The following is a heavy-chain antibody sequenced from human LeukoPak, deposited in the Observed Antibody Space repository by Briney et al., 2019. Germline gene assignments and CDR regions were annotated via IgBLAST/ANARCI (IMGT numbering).Heavy chain of an antibody. D-gene: IGHD2/OR15-2a*01. V-gene: IGHV3-23*01. Sequence: GGSLRLSCAASGFTFSSYAMSWVRQAPGKGLEWVSAISGSGGSTYYADSVKGRFTISRDNSKNTLYLQMNSLRAEDTAVYYCAKVPSPEYAATTFGYWGQGTLVTVSS. CDR2: ISGSGGST. CDR1: GFTFSSYA. CDR3: AKVPSPEYAATTFGY. J-gene: IGHJ4*02.